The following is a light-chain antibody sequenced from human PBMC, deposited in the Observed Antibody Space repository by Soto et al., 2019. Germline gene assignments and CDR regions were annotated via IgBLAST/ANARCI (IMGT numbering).Light chain of an antibody. CDR2: GAS. CDR3: QQYNKWPWT. CDR1: QSVSSN. V-gene: IGKV3-15*01. J-gene: IGKJ1*01. Sequence: EIVMTQSPATLSVSPGERATLSCWASQSVSSNLAWYQQKPGQAPRLLIYGASTRATGIPARFSGTGSGTEFTLTISSLQSEDFAFYYCQQYNKWPWTFGQGTKVDI.